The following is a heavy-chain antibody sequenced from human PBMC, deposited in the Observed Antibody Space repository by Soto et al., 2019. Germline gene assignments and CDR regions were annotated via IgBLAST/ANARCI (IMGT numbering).Heavy chain of an antibody. D-gene: IGHD4-17*01. Sequence: QVQLVESGGGVVQPGRSLRLSCAASGFIFSSYAMHWVRQAPGKGLEWVAVISYDGSNKYYADSVKGRFTISRDNSKNTLFLQMNSLRAEDTAVYYCAREYGDRGETFAYWGQGTLVTVSS. V-gene: IGHV3-30-3*01. CDR1: GFIFSSYA. J-gene: IGHJ4*02. CDR3: AREYGDRGETFAY. CDR2: ISYDGSNK.